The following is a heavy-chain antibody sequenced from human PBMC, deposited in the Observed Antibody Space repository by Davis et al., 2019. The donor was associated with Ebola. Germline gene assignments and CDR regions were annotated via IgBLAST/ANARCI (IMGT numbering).Heavy chain of an antibody. CDR3: ACYVLG. Sequence: SLKISCAASGFTFDDYAMHWVRQAPGKGLEWVSGISWNSGSIGYADSVKGRFTISRDNAKNSLYLQMNSLRVEDTAVYYCACYVLGWGQGTLDTVSS. CDR2: ISWNSGSI. V-gene: IGHV3-9*01. D-gene: IGHD2-8*01. CDR1: GFTFDDYA. J-gene: IGHJ4*02.